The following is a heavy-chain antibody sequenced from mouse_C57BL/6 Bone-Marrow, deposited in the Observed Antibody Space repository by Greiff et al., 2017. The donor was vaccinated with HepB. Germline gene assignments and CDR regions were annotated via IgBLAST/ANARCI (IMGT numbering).Heavy chain of an antibody. V-gene: IGHV14-4*01. Sequence: VQLQQSGAELVRPGASVKLSCTASGFNIKDDYMHWVKQRPEQGLEWIGWIDPENGDTEYASKFQGKATITADTSSNTAYLQLSSLTSEDTAVYYCTTLSTMITTRAYWGQGTLVTVSA. CDR2: IDPENGDT. CDR3: TTLSTMITTRAY. J-gene: IGHJ3*01. D-gene: IGHD2-4*01. CDR1: GFNIKDDY.